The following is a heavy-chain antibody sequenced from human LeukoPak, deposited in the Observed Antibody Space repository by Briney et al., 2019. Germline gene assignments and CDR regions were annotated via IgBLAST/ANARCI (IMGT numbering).Heavy chain of an antibody. CDR2: MHYSGNT. CDR3: GRLMQQGHYAMDV. J-gene: IGHJ6*02. Sequence: SETLSLTCTVSDDSISSAYWSWIRQSPGKGLEWIAYMHYSGNTKYNSSLKSRATISLDTSKNQFSLKLSSVTDADTAVYYCGRLMQQGHYAMDVWGQGTMVTVSS. CDR1: DDSISSAY. V-gene: IGHV4-59*01.